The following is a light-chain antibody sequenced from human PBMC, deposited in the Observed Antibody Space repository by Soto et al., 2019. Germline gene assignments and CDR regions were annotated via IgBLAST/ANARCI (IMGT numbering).Light chain of an antibody. CDR3: LQYHNLWA. CDR1: QNIYSN. J-gene: IGKJ1*01. Sequence: DIVMTQSPATLSVSPGERATLSCRASQNIYSNVAWYQQRPGQAPRLLIHRASTRATGIPARFSGSGSGTEFTLTISSLQSEDFTVYSCLQYHNLWAFGQGTKVDIK. V-gene: IGKV3-15*01. CDR2: RAS.